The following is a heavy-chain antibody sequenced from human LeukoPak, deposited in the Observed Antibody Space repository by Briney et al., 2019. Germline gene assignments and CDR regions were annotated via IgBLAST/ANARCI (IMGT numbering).Heavy chain of an antibody. CDR1: GGSFSGYY. V-gene: IGHV4-34*01. CDR3: ARSIAARPEGFDY. CDR2: INHSGST. D-gene: IGHD6-6*01. J-gene: IGHJ4*02. Sequence: PSETLSLTCAVYGGSFSGYYWSWIRQPPGKGLEWIGEINHSGSTNYNPSLKSRVTISVDTSKNQFSLKLSSVTAADTAVYYCARSIAARPEGFDYWGQGALVTVSS.